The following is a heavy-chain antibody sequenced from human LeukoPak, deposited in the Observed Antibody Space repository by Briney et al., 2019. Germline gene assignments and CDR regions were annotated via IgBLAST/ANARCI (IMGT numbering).Heavy chain of an antibody. CDR2: ISASGP. J-gene: IGHJ4*02. Sequence: PGGSLRLSCAASGFTFSRLAMTWVRQAPGKGLEWVSTISASGPYYADAVRGRFTISRDNSRDTLNLQMNSLRAEDTAIYYCVQSTSWYRSSWYLIYWGQGILVTVSS. CDR1: GFTFSRLA. V-gene: IGHV3-23*01. CDR3: VQSTSWYRSSWYLIY. D-gene: IGHD6-13*01.